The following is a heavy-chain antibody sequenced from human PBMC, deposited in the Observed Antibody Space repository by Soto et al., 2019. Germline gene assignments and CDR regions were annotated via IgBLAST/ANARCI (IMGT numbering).Heavy chain of an antibody. J-gene: IGHJ6*02. CDR2: ISYDGSNK. D-gene: IGHD6-13*01. Sequence: LRLSCAASGFTFSSYGMHWVRQAPGKGLEWVAVISYDGSNKYYADSVKGRFTISRDNSKNTLYLQMNSLRAEDTAVYYCAKERGSSWYYYYYGMDVWGQGTTVTVSS. CDR1: GFTFSSYG. V-gene: IGHV3-30*18. CDR3: AKERGSSWYYYYYGMDV.